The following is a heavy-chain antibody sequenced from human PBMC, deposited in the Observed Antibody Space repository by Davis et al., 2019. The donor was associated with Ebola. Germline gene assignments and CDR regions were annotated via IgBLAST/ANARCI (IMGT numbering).Heavy chain of an antibody. CDR3: ARGYDFWSGYPR. CDR1: GFTFSSYW. CDR2: INSDGSST. V-gene: IGHV3-74*01. D-gene: IGHD3-3*01. J-gene: IGHJ4*02. Sequence: GESLKISCAASGFTFSSYWMHWVRQAPGKGLVWVSRINSDGSSTSYADSVKGRFTISRDNAKNSLYLQMNSLRAEDTAVYYCARGYDFWSGYPRWGQGTLVTVSS.